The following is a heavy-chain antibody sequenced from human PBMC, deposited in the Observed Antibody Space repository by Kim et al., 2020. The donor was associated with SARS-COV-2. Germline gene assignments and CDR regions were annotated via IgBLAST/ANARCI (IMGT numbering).Heavy chain of an antibody. J-gene: IGHJ6*02. D-gene: IGHD3-10*01. CDR3: ARDQVLWFGEHYYYYGMDV. V-gene: IGHV4-31*03. CDR1: GGSISSGGYY. CDR2: IYYSGST. Sequence: SETLSLTCTVSGGSISSGGYYWSWIRQHPGKGLEWIGYIYYSGSTYYNPSLKSRVTISVDTSKNQFSLKLSSVTAADTAVYYCARDQVLWFGEHYYYYGMDVWGQGTTVTVSS.